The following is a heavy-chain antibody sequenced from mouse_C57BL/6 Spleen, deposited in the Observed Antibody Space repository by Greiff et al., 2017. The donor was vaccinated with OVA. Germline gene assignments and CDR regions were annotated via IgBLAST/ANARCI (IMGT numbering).Heavy chain of an antibody. CDR1: GYSFTDYN. D-gene: IGHD1-2*01. J-gene: IGHJ4*01. Sequence: VQLKESGPELVKPGASVKISCKASGYSFTDYNMNWVKQSNGKSLEWIGVINPNYGTTSYAQKFKGKATLTVDQSSSTAYLQRNSLASYDSAVYSGARGYCGQDYWGQGTSLTVSS. V-gene: IGHV1-39*01. CDR3: ARGYCGQDY. CDR2: INPNYGTT.